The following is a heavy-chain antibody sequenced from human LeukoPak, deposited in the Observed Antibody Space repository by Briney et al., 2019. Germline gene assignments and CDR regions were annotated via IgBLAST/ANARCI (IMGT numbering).Heavy chain of an antibody. CDR2: ISRSGDTI. V-gene: IGHV3-48*03. CDR1: AFTFSRYE. CDR3: ARDYASDY. D-gene: IGHD3-10*01. J-gene: IGHJ4*02. Sequence: GGSLRLSCAASAFTFSRYEMNWVSHAQRKGLEWVSYISRSGDTIYFADSVKGRFTISRDNAKNSLYLQMSSLRAEDTAVYYCARDYASDYWGQGTLVTVSS.